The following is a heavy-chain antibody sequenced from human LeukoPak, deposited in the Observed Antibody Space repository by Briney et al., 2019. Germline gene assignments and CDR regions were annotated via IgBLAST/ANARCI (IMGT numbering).Heavy chain of an antibody. J-gene: IGHJ4*02. Sequence: GGSLRLSCVASGFTFGKYWMSWVRQAPGKGLEWVANIKLDGSEKNYVDSVKGRFSISRDNAKNTLYLQMNSLRVEDTAVYYCARGRPHGNDYWGQGTLVTVSS. CDR2: IKLDGSEK. CDR3: ARGRPHGNDY. D-gene: IGHD4-23*01. V-gene: IGHV3-7*01. CDR1: GFTFGKYW.